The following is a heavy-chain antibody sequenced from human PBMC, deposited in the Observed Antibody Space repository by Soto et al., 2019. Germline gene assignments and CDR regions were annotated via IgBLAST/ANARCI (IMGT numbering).Heavy chain of an antibody. D-gene: IGHD6-19*01. CDR1: GGSISRDSYY. V-gene: IGHV4-39*01. CDR2: IYYGGTT. J-gene: IGHJ4*02. Sequence: QLQLQESGPGLVKPSETLSLTCTVSGGSISRDSYYWGWIRQSPGKGLEWIGTIYYGGTTYYNPPLKLRLTXXVXTXXNPCALKLTSVTAADPAVYYGASHGTLAGTYYFDYWAQGTLVTVSS. CDR3: ASHGTLAGTYYFDY.